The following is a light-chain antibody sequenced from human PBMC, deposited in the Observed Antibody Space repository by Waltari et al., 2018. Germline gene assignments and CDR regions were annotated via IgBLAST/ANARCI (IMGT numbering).Light chain of an antibody. CDR2: RAS. V-gene: IGKV1-5*03. CDR3: QQYYNYPRT. CDR1: PRIDTW. Sequence: DIQMTQSPSTLSASVGDRVTITCRASPRIDTWLAWYQQKPGKAPKLLIYRASSLQSGVPSGFSGSGSGTEFTLTISSLQPDDFATYYCQQYYNYPRTFGQGTKVEIK. J-gene: IGKJ1*01.